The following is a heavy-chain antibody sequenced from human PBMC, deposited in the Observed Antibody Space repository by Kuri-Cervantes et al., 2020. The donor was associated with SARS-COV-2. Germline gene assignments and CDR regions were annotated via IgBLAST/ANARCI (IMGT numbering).Heavy chain of an antibody. Sequence: GESLKISCVASGFTFSRYEINLVRQAPGKGLEWVSYIGLSDISIKYTDSVKGRFSISRDNAKNSVYLQMNSLRVEDTALYYCARDRGANGWFDYWGPGTLVTVSS. CDR1: GFTFSRYE. J-gene: IGHJ4*02. CDR2: IGLSDISI. D-gene: IGHD6-19*01. V-gene: IGHV3-48*03. CDR3: ARDRGANGWFDY.